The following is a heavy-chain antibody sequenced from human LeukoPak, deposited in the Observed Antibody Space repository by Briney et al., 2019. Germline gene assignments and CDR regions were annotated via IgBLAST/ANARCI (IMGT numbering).Heavy chain of an antibody. CDR3: ARKVGATGWFDY. V-gene: IGHV4-59*01. Sequence: PSETLSLTCTLSGGSISSYYWSWIRQPPGKGLEWIGYIYYSGSTNYNPSLKSRVTMSVDTSKNQFSLKLSSVTAADTAVYYCARKVGATGWFDYWGQGTLVTVSS. CDR1: GGSISSYY. J-gene: IGHJ4*02. CDR2: IYYSGST. D-gene: IGHD1-26*01.